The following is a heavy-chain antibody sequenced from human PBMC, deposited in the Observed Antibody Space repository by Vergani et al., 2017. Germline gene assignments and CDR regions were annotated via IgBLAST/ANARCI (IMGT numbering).Heavy chain of an antibody. CDR3: ASVGYCSSTSCYAYYGIIDY. CDR2: INHSGST. D-gene: IGHD2-2*03. J-gene: IGHJ4*02. Sequence: QVQLQQWGAGLLKPSETLSLTCAVYGGSFSGYYMSWIRQAPGKGLEWIGEINHSGSTNYNPSLKSRVTISVDTSKNQFSLKLSSVTAADTAVYYCASVGYCSSTSCYAYYGIIDYWGQGTLVTVSS. CDR1: GGSFSGYY. V-gene: IGHV4-34*01.